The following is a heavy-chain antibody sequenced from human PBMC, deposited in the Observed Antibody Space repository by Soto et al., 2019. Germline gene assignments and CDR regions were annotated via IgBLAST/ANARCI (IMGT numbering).Heavy chain of an antibody. J-gene: IGHJ2*01. CDR3: AKNYYDSSGYYYWYFDL. Sequence: GGSLRLSCAASGFTFSSYGMHWVRQAPGKGLEWVAVISYDGSNKYYADSVKGRFTISRDNSKNTLYLQMNSLRAEDTAVYYCAKNYYDSSGYYYWYFDLWGRGTLVTVSS. D-gene: IGHD3-22*01. V-gene: IGHV3-30*18. CDR1: GFTFSSYG. CDR2: ISYDGSNK.